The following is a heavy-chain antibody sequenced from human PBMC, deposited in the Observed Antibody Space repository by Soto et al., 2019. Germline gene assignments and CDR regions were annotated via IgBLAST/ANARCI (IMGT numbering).Heavy chain of an antibody. Sequence: EVQLVESGGGLVQPGGSLRLSCTASGFSLSTSWMTWVRQAPGKGLELGANILQDGSDKYYVDSVKGRFTISGDNAKNSLYLQMTSLRAEDTAVYYCASKRLYFYGLDVWGQGTTVTVSS. J-gene: IGHJ6*02. V-gene: IGHV3-7*01. CDR1: GFSLSTSW. CDR2: ILQDGSDK. CDR3: ASKRLYFYGLDV.